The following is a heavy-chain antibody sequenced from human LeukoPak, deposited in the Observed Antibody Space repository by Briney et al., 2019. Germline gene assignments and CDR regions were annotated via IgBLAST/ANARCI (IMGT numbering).Heavy chain of an antibody. Sequence: GGSLRLSCAASGFTFSSYEMNWFRQAPGKGLEWVSGISGSGGTTYYAGSVKGRFTISRDNSKNTLYLQMNSLRAEDTAVYYCAKNYGDSYFDYWGQGTLVTVSS. CDR2: ISGSGGTT. D-gene: IGHD4-17*01. J-gene: IGHJ4*02. CDR3: AKNYGDSYFDY. V-gene: IGHV3-23*01. CDR1: GFTFSSYE.